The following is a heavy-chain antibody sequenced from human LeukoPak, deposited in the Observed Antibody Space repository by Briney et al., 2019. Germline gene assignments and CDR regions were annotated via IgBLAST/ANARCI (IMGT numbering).Heavy chain of an antibody. J-gene: IGHJ3*02. Sequence: GGSLRLSCAASGFTFSSYSMNWVRQAPGKGLEWVSYISSSSSTIYYADSVKGRFTISRDNVKNSLYLQMNSLRAEDTAVYYCARDTGTLADAFDIWGQGTMVTVSS. D-gene: IGHD1-7*01. CDR1: GFTFSSYS. V-gene: IGHV3-48*01. CDR2: ISSSSSTI. CDR3: ARDTGTLADAFDI.